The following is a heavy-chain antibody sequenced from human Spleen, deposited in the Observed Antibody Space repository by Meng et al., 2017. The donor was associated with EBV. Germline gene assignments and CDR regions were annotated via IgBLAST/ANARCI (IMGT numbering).Heavy chain of an antibody. CDR1: GYTFTTYY. CDR2: INPSGGST. J-gene: IGHJ5*02. V-gene: IGHV1-46*01. D-gene: IGHD3/OR15-3a*01. CDR3: ARRKSADYNWFDP. Sequence: QVQVVQSGAEVKEPGASVKVFCKASGYTFTTYYMYWVRQAPGQGLEWVGIINPSGGSTSYAQKFQGRVTMTRDTSTSTVYMELSSLRSEDTAVYYCARRKSADYNWFDPWGQGTLVTVSS.